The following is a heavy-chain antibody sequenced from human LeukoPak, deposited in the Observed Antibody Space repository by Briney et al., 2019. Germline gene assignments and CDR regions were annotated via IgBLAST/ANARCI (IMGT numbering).Heavy chain of an antibody. CDR2: IKSKTNGGTT. J-gene: IGHJ6*04. D-gene: IGHD3-3*01. CDR3: TTPTDDFWTPASV. V-gene: IGHV3-15*01. Sequence: GGSLRLSCAASGFTFNNAWMSWVRQAPGKGLEWVGRIKSKTNGGTTDYAAPVKGRFTISRDDSNDTLYLQMNSLKTEDTAVYYCTTPTDDFWTPASVWGKGTTVTVSS. CDR1: GFTFNNAW.